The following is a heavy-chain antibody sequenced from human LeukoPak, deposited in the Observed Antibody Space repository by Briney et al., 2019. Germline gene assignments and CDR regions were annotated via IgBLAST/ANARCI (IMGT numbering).Heavy chain of an antibody. CDR2: IYTSGST. CDR3: AREIYDSSGYYGYYYYYYMDV. D-gene: IGHD3-22*01. Sequence: SETLSLTCTVSGGSISSGSYYWSWIRQPAGKGLEWIGRIYTSGSTNYNPSLKSRVTISVDTSKNQFSLKLSSVTAADTAVYYCAREIYDSSGYYGYYYYYYMDVWGKGTTVTISS. V-gene: IGHV4-61*02. CDR1: GGSISSGSYY. J-gene: IGHJ6*03.